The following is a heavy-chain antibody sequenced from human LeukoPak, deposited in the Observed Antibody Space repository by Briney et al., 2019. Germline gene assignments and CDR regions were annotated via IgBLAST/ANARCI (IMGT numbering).Heavy chain of an antibody. CDR2: TSDRGDYT. V-gene: IGHV3-23*01. D-gene: IGHD1-7*01. CDR3: ARKAQYNGHYPLDY. J-gene: IGHJ4*02. Sequence: GGSLRLSCAASGFTFTSYSMSWVRQAPGKGLEWVSGTSDRGDYTYYADSVKGRFTISGDSSKNTLFLQMNSLRAEDTALYFCARKAQYNGHYPLDYWGQGTLVTVSS. CDR1: GFTFTSYS.